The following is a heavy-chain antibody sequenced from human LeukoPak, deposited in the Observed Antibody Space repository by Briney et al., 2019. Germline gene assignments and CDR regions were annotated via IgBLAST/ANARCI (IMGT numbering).Heavy chain of an antibody. Sequence: GGSLRLSCATSGFTFSNAWMSWVRQAPGQGLEWVGRTKSISDGGTMDYAAPVKGRFTISRDDSKNTLYLQMNSLKIEDTAVYYCSRPWFGEYSWGQGTLVTVSS. CDR2: TKSISDGGTM. CDR1: GFTFSNAW. CDR3: SRPWFGEYS. J-gene: IGHJ4*02. V-gene: IGHV3-15*01. D-gene: IGHD3-10*01.